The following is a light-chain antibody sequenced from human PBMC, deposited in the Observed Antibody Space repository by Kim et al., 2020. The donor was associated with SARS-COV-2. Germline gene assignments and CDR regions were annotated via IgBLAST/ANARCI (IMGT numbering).Light chain of an antibody. Sequence: GQRVTISRSGSGSDVGGYYGISSQQLPGTAPTLLVYDISQRPSAGPDPFSGSPSGTSAALATSRLQPEDEAYYYCAVWDVNLNGPIFGGGTQLTVL. CDR2: DIS. CDR1: GSDVGGYY. CDR3: AVWDVNLNGPI. V-gene: IGLV1-44*01. J-gene: IGLJ2*01.